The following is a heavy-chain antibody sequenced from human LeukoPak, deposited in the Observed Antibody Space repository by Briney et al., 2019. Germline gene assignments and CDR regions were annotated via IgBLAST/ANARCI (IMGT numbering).Heavy chain of an antibody. J-gene: IGHJ3*02. D-gene: IGHD4-23*01. CDR2: IYDSGIT. V-gene: IGHV4-30-2*01. CDR3: ARVGDYGGNSVAFNI. CDR1: GGSISSGGYS. Sequence: SETLSLTCAVSGGSISSGGYSWSWIRQPPGKGLEWIGYIYDSGITDYNPSLKSRVTISVDRSKNQFSLKLSSVTAADTAVYYCARVGDYGGNSVAFNIWGQGTMVTVSS.